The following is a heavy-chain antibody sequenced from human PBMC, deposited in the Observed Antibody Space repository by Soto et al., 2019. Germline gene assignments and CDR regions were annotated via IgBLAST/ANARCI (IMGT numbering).Heavy chain of an antibody. Sequence: GGSLRLSCAASGFTFSSYAMSWVRQAPGKGLEWVSVIGGSGGSTHYADSVKGRFTISRDNSKNTLYLQMNSLRAEDTALYYCARDLRVRITYGGVFAPRPDYWGQGTLVTVSS. D-gene: IGHD3-16*02. CDR2: IGGSGGST. CDR1: GFTFSSYA. CDR3: ARDLRVRITYGGVFAPRPDY. V-gene: IGHV3-23*01. J-gene: IGHJ4*02.